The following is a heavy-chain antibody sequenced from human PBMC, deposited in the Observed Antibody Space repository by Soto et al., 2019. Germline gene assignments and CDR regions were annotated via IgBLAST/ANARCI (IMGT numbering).Heavy chain of an antibody. CDR2: IIPIFGTA. Sequence: QVQLVQSGAEVKKPGSSVKVSCKASGGTFSSYAISWVRQAPGQGLEWMGGIIPIFGTANYAQKFQGRVTMTADESTSTAYMELSSLRSEDTAVYYCARDPRGTHTRGEFDYWGQGTLVTVSS. D-gene: IGHD1-26*01. J-gene: IGHJ4*02. CDR1: GGTFSSYA. CDR3: ARDPRGTHTRGEFDY. V-gene: IGHV1-69*01.